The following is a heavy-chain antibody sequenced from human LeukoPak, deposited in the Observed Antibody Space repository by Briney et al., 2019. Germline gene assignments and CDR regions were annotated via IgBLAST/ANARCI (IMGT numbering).Heavy chain of an antibody. D-gene: IGHD5-18*01. J-gene: IGHJ4*02. Sequence: GGSLRLSCSASGFTFSSYPMHWVRQSPGKGLEYVSAISDNGGSTFYADSVKGRFTISRDNSKNTLYLQMRSLRAEDTSLYYCVCPERGYSQGYGYWGQGTLVTVSS. CDR1: GFTFSSYP. CDR2: ISDNGGST. V-gene: IGHV3-64D*06. CDR3: VCPERGYSQGYGY.